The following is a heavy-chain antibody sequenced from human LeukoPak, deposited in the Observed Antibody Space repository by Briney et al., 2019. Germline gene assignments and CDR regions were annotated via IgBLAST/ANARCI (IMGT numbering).Heavy chain of an antibody. CDR3: ATGAWFHDYYYYGMDV. J-gene: IGHJ6*02. V-gene: IGHV1-24*01. CDR1: GYTLTELP. CDR2: FDPEDGET. D-gene: IGHD3-10*01. Sequence: ASVKVSCKVSGYTLTELPMHWVRQAPGKGLEWMGGFDPEDGETIYAQKFQGRVTMTEDTSTDTAYMELSSLRSEDTAVYYCATGAWFHDYYYYGMDVWGQGTTVTVSS.